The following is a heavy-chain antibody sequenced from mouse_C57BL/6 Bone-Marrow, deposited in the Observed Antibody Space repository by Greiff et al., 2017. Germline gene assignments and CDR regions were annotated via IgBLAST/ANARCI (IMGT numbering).Heavy chain of an antibody. J-gene: IGHJ2*01. D-gene: IGHD2-2*01. Sequence: VQLQQSGAELVRPGASVTLSCQASGYTFTDYDMHWVKQTPVHGLDWIGAIDPETGGTAYNQKFKGKALLTADKSSSTAYMELRSRTSEDSAVYYCTRWLSFYFEDWGQGTTLTGSS. CDR2: IDPETGGT. CDR3: TRWLSFYFED. V-gene: IGHV1-15*01. CDR1: GYTFTDYD.